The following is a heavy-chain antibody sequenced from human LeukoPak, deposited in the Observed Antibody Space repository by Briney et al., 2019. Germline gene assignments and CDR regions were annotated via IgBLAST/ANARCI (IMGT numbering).Heavy chain of an antibody. CDR2: ISRDSGSI. V-gene: IGHV3-9*01. CDR1: GFTFDDYA. D-gene: IGHD3-22*01. J-gene: IGHJ4*02. Sequence: PGGSLRFSCAASGFTFDDYAMHWVRQAPGKGLEWVSGISRDSGSIGYADSVKGRFTISRDNAKNSLYLQMNSLRAEETALYYRANPGYYYDSSGYLDYWGQGTLVTVSS. CDR3: ANPGYYYDSSGYLDY.